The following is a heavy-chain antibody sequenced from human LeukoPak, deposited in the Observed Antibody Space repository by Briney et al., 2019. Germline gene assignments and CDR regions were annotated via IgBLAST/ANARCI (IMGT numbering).Heavy chain of an antibody. CDR1: GYSFTSYG. CDR3: ARKYSGSYYHYYYYMDV. Sequence: GESLKISCKGSGYSFTSYGISWVRQAPGQGLEWMGWISAYNGNTNYAQKLQGRVTMTTDTSTSTAYMELRSLRSDDTAVYYCARKYSGSYYHYYYYMDVWGKGTTVTVSS. CDR2: ISAYNGNT. V-gene: IGHV1-18*01. J-gene: IGHJ6*03. D-gene: IGHD1-26*01.